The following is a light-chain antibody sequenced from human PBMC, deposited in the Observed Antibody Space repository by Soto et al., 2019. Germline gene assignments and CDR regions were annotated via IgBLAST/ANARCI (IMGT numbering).Light chain of an antibody. CDR1: SSNIGNNY. Sequence: QSVLTQPPSVSAAPGQKVTISFSGSSSNIGNNYVSWYQQLPGTAPKLLIYENNKRPSGIPDRFSGSKSGTSATLGITGLQTWDESDYYCGTWDSSLSSYVFGTVTKVTV. V-gene: IGLV1-51*02. CDR3: GTWDSSLSSYV. CDR2: ENN. J-gene: IGLJ1*01.